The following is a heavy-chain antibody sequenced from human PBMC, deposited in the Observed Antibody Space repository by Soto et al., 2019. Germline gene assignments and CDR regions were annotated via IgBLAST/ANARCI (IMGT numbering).Heavy chain of an antibody. J-gene: IGHJ4*02. CDR3: ARGGAYIYGPQYD. Sequence: EVQLVESGGGLVQPGGSLRLSCATSGFSFSGYWIHWVRQAPGKGLVWVSHINGDGSSTNYADSVKGRFTISRDYAKNTLYLRFNSLRVEDTAVYYCARGGAYIYGPQYDWGQGTLVTVSS. D-gene: IGHD5-18*01. V-gene: IGHV3-74*01. CDR1: GFSFSGYW. CDR2: INGDGSST.